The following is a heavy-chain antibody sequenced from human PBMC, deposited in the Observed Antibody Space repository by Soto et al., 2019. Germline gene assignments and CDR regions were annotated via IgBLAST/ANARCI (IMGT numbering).Heavy chain of an antibody. CDR3: ARAWSSSWYYYYYGMDV. Sequence: ASVKVSCKASGYTFTSYDINWVRQATGQGLEWMGWMNPNSGNTGYAQKFQGRVTMTRNTSISTAYMELSSLRSEDTAVYYCARAWSSSWYYYYYGMDVWGQGTTVTVS. V-gene: IGHV1-8*01. CDR2: MNPNSGNT. D-gene: IGHD6-13*01. J-gene: IGHJ6*02. CDR1: GYTFTSYD.